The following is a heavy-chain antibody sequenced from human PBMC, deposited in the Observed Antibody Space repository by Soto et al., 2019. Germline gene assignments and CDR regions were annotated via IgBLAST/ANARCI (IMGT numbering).Heavy chain of an antibody. V-gene: IGHV3-48*01. CDR3: AKAAMVYALVGAFDI. D-gene: IGHD2-8*01. CDR2: ISSSSSTI. J-gene: IGHJ3*02. CDR1: GFTFSSYS. Sequence: GGSLRLSCAASGFTFSSYSMNWVRQAPGKGLEWVSYISSSSSTIYYADSVKGRFTISRDNAKNSLYLQMNSLRAEDTAVYYCAKAAMVYALVGAFDIWGQGTMVTVSS.